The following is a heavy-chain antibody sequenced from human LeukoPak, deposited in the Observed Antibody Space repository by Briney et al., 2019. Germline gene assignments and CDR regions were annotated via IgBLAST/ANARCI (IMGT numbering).Heavy chain of an antibody. CDR2: IYNSGST. D-gene: IGHD7-27*01. CDR1: GGSISIYY. V-gene: IGHV4-59*01. CDR3: ARDRELGS. J-gene: IGHJ5*02. Sequence: SETLSLTCIVSGGSISIYYRNWIRQPPGKGLEWIGYIYNSGSTDYNPSLKRRVTISADTSKNQFSLKLTSVTAADTAVYYCARDRELGSWGQGILVTVSS.